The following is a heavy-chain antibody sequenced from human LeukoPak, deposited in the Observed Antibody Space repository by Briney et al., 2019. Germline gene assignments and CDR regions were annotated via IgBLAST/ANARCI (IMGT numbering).Heavy chain of an antibody. D-gene: IGHD3-9*01. Sequence: ASVKASCRASGFTFTGYYLHWVRQAPGQGLEWMGWINPHSGDTNYAQKFQGRVTMTRDTSISTAYMELSGLRSDDSAVYYCARDPPYYDILTSYDWGQGTQVTVSS. CDR2: INPHSGDT. CDR3: ARDPPYYDILTSYD. CDR1: GFTFTGYY. V-gene: IGHV1-2*02. J-gene: IGHJ4*02.